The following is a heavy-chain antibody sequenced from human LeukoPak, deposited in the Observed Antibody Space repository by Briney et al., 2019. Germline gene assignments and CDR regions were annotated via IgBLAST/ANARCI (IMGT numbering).Heavy chain of an antibody. CDR1: GGSISSSSYY. CDR3: VRYCSGGSCYIFDY. CDR2: IYYSGST. V-gene: IGHV4-39*07. J-gene: IGHJ4*02. D-gene: IGHD2-15*01. Sequence: MPSETLSLTCTVSGGSISSSSYYWGWIRQPPGKGLERIGSIYYSGSTYYNPSLKSRVTISVDTSKNQFSLKLSSVTAADTAVYYCVRYCSGGSCYIFDYWGQGTLVTVSS.